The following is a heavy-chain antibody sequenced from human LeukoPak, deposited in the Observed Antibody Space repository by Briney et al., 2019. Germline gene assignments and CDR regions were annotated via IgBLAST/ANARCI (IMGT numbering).Heavy chain of an antibody. D-gene: IGHD6-13*01. CDR2: ISWNSGSI. J-gene: IGHJ4*02. CDR1: GFTFDDYA. Sequence: GGSLRLSCAASGFTFDDYAMHWVRQAPGKGLEWVSGISWNSGSIGYADSVKGRFTISRDNAKNSLYLQMNSLRAEDTALYYCAKSYGYSSNLDYWGQGALVTVYS. V-gene: IGHV3-9*01. CDR3: AKSYGYSSNLDY.